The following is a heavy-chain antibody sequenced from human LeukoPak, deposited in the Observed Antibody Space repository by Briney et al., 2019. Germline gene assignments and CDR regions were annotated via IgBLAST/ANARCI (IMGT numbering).Heavy chain of an antibody. CDR1: GFTFSSFS. D-gene: IGHD3-10*01. V-gene: IGHV3-21*06. Sequence: GGSLRLSCAASGFTFSSFSMNWVRQAPGKGLEWVSSIATSSDYIYYAGSLKGRFTISRDNAKNSLYLHMNSLRPDDTAVYYCARGRSITILRGVAISDGFDIWGQGTKVTVS. CDR2: IATSSDYI. J-gene: IGHJ3*02. CDR3: ARGRSITILRGVAISDGFDI.